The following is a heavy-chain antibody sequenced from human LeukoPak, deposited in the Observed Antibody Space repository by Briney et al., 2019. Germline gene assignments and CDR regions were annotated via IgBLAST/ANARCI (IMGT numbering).Heavy chain of an antibody. V-gene: IGHV4-61*02. CDR3: ARGGYCSGGSCYSIDS. Sequence: PSGTLSLTCTVSGGSISSGFYYWSWIRQPAGKGLEWVGRIYSSGSASHNPSLKSRVTISVDTSKSQFSLKLSSVTAADTAVYYCARGGYCSGGSCYSIDSWGQGTLVTVSS. J-gene: IGHJ4*02. CDR1: GGSISSGFYY. CDR2: IYSSGSA. D-gene: IGHD2-15*01.